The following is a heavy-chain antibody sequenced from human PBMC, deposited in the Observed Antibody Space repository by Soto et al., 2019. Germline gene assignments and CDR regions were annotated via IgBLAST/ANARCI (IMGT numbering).Heavy chain of an antibody. V-gene: IGHV1-18*01. J-gene: IGHJ4*02. Sequence: QVQLVQSGAEVKKPGASVKVSCEASGYTFTTYGISWVRQAPGQGLEWMGWISAYNGHTNYAQKFQGRVTMTTDTSTSTAYMELRGLRSDATAVYYCARGYTSSWPIDYWGQGTLVTVSS. CDR2: ISAYNGHT. D-gene: IGHD6-13*01. CDR1: GYTFTTYG. CDR3: ARGYTSSWPIDY.